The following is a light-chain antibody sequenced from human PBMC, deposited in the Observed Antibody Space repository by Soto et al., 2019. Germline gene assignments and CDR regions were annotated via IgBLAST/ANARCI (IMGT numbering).Light chain of an antibody. CDR3: QQSYSTPIT. J-gene: IGKJ5*01. CDR2: AAS. CDR1: QTISYY. Sequence: DVHMTQYPSSLSASVGDRVTITCRASQTISYYLNWYQLKPGKAPKPLIYAASSLQSGVPSRFSGSGSGTDFTLTISSLHPEDFATYFCQQSYSTPITFGQGTRLEI. V-gene: IGKV1-39*01.